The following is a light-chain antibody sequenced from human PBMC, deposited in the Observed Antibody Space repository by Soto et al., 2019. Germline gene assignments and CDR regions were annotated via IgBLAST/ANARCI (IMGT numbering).Light chain of an antibody. V-gene: IGKV3-20*01. CDR1: QSVSSSS. CDR2: GTS. Sequence: ETVLTQSPGTLSLSPGERATLSCRASQSVSSSSLAWYQQRPGQAPRLLIYGTSSRATGIPDRFSGSGSGTDFTLTISRLEPEDFATYFCQQLNSYPITFGQGTRLEIK. J-gene: IGKJ5*01. CDR3: QQLNSYPIT.